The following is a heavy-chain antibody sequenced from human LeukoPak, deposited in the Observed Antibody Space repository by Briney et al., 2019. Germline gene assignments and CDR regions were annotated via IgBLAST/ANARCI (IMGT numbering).Heavy chain of an antibody. Sequence: ASVKVSCKASGYTFTSYYMHWVRQAPGQGLEWMGIINPSGGSTSYAQKFQGRVTMTRNMSTSTVYMELSSLRSEDTAVYYCARDSGDTYFDYWGQGTLVTVSS. D-gene: IGHD5-18*01. V-gene: IGHV1-46*01. CDR3: ARDSGDTYFDY. CDR1: GYTFTSYY. CDR2: INPSGGST. J-gene: IGHJ4*02.